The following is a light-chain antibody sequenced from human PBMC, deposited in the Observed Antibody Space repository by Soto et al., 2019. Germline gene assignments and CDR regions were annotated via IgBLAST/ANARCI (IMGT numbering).Light chain of an antibody. V-gene: IGLV2-8*01. CDR2: EVT. Sequence: QSVLTQPPSASGSPGQSVTISCTGTSSDVGAYNYVSWYRHYPGTAPELMIYEVTKRPSGVPVRFSGSKSGNTASLTVSGLQADDEADYYCSSYAGSDNLVFGGGTQLTVL. CDR1: SSDVGAYNY. CDR3: SSYAGSDNLV. J-gene: IGLJ3*02.